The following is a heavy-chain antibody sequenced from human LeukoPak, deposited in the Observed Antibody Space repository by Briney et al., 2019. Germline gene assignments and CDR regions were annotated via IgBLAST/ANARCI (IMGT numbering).Heavy chain of an antibody. D-gene: IGHD5-24*01. V-gene: IGHV4-59*08. J-gene: IGHJ4*02. CDR3: ARGARAGYNLEPFDY. CDR2: IYYSGST. Sequence: SWIRQPPGKGLEWIGYIYYSGSTKYNPSLKSRVTISVDTSKNQFSLKLSSVTAADTAVYYCARGARAGYNLEPFDYWGQGTLVTVSS.